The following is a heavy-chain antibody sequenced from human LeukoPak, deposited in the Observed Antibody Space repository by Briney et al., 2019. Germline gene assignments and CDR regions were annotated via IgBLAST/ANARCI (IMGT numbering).Heavy chain of an antibody. J-gene: IGHJ4*02. CDR3: ARVLWFGGIYYFDY. CDR2: IKEDGSDK. V-gene: IGHV3-7*04. D-gene: IGHD3-10*01. Sequence: GGSLRLSCAASGFSFRSFWMSWVRQAPGKGLEWVASIKEDGSDKYYVESVKGRFTISGENARNSLYLQMNSLRAEDTAVYYCARVLWFGGIYYFDYWGQGTLVTVSS. CDR1: GFSFRSFW.